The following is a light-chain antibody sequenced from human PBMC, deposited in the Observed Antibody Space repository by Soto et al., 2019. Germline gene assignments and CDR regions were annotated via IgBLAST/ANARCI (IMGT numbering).Light chain of an antibody. CDR3: QQYGSSPWT. CDR2: DAS. J-gene: IGKJ1*01. CDR1: QNIANDY. V-gene: IGKV3-20*01. Sequence: EVALTQSPGTLSLSPGARATPSCRASQNIANDYLTWYKQKPGQAPRVLIYDASTRATGIPDRFSGSGSGTDFTLTISRLEPEDFAMYYCQQYGSSPWTFGQGTKVEI.